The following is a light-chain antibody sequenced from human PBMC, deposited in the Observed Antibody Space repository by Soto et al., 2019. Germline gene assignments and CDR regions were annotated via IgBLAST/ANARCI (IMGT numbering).Light chain of an antibody. Sequence: EIGWTQSPGTLSLSPGERATLSCRASQSVSSSYLAWYQQKPGQAPRLLIYGASSRATGIPDRFSGSGSGTDVTLTISRLEPEYCAVYYCQQYGSSPLTFGGGTKVEIK. CDR1: QSVSSSY. V-gene: IGKV3-20*01. CDR2: GAS. J-gene: IGKJ4*01. CDR3: QQYGSSPLT.